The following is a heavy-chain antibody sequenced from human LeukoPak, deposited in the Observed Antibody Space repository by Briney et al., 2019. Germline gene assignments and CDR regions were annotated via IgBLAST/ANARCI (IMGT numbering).Heavy chain of an antibody. CDR2: IRPGDGDT. V-gene: IGHV1-46*01. CDR1: GYTFTSYG. J-gene: IGHJ4*02. Sequence: ASVKVTCKASGYTFTSYGISWVRQAPGQGLEWMGIIRPGDGDTTNAQKFQGRVTMTRDTSTSTVYMQLSSLTSEDTAVYYCAREVGSTDHWGQGTLVTVSS. CDR3: AREVGSTDH. D-gene: IGHD1-26*01.